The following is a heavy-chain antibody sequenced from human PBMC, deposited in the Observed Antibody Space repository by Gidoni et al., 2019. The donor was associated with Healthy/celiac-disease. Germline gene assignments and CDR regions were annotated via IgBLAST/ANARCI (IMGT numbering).Heavy chain of an antibody. D-gene: IGHD3-10*01. CDR3: AKGYYGSEYYFDY. CDR2: ISCSGGST. CDR1: GFTFSSYA. Sequence: EVQLLESGGGLVQPGGSLRLSCAASGFTFSSYAMSWVRQAPGKGLELVSAISCSGGSTYDADSVKGRFTISRDNSKNTLYLQMNSLRAEDTAVYYCAKGYYGSEYYFDYWGQGTLVTVSS. J-gene: IGHJ4*02. V-gene: IGHV3-23*01.